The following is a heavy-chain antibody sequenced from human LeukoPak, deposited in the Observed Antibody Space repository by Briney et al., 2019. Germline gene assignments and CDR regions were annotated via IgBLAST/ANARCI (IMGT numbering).Heavy chain of an antibody. D-gene: IGHD2-2*01. CDR1: GFLFGGHA. Sequence: GGSLRLSCAAPGFLFGGHAMVWIRQAPGKGLECVSSIHSSATYITYADSVRGRFTISRDNDKNSLFLDMNDLRAEDTAVYYCARAAIRVDFFDSWGQGTLVAVSS. J-gene: IGHJ4*02. CDR3: ARAAIRVDFFDS. CDR2: IHSSATYI. V-gene: IGHV3-21*06.